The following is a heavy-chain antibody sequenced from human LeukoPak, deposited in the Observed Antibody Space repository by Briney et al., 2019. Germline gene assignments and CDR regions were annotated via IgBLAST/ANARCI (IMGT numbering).Heavy chain of an antibody. CDR3: AKAGTVDGGSDY. CDR1: GFTFTTYW. CDR2: IKQDGSDK. J-gene: IGHJ4*02. D-gene: IGHD1-1*01. V-gene: IGHV3-7*05. Sequence: GGSLRLSCAASGFTFTTYWMTWVRQAPGKGLEWVANIKQDGSDKYYVDSVKGRFTISRDNAKNSLYLQMNSLRAEDTAVYFCAKAGTVDGGSDYWGQGTLVTVSS.